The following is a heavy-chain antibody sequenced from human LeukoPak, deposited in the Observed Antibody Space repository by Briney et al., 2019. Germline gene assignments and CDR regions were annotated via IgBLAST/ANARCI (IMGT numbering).Heavy chain of an antibody. Sequence: GGSLRLSCVASGFTFSRYAMHWVRQAPGKGLEWVAALVSYNGNTEYYADSVKGRFTISRDNSKNTLYLQMSGLRVEDTAVYYCARGRDYDSTGYLDYWGQGTLVTVSS. D-gene: IGHD3-22*01. CDR1: GFTFSRYA. J-gene: IGHJ4*02. CDR2: VSYNGNTE. V-gene: IGHV3-30-3*01. CDR3: ARGRDYDSTGYLDY.